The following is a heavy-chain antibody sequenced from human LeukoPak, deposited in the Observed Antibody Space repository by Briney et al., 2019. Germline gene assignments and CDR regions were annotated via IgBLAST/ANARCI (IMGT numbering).Heavy chain of an antibody. V-gene: IGHV3-23*01. D-gene: IGHD2-2*01. CDR3: AKRLATTIVVVPAAIMGGAFDI. CDR1: GFTFSSYA. J-gene: IGHJ3*02. CDR2: ICGSGGST. Sequence: GGSLRLSCAASGFTFSSYAMSWVRHAPGLGLEWVSGICGSGGSTYYADSLKGRFTISRDNSKNTLYLQMNSLRAEDTAVYYCAKRLATTIVVVPAAIMGGAFDIWGQGTMVTVSS.